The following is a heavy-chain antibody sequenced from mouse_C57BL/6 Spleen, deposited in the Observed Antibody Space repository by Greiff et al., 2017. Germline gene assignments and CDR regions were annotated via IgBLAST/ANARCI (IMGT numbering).Heavy chain of an antibody. J-gene: IGHJ1*03. D-gene: IGHD1-1*01. CDR2: IHPSDSDT. V-gene: IGHV1-74*01. CDR1: GYTFTSYW. Sequence: QVQLQQPGAELVKPGASVKVSCKASGYTFTSYWMHWVKQRPGQGLEWIGRIHPSDSDTNSNQKFKGKATLTVDKSSSTAYMQLSSLTSADSAVYYCAIYPPLYGSSYDWYFDVWGTGTTVTVSS. CDR3: AIYPPLYGSSYDWYFDV.